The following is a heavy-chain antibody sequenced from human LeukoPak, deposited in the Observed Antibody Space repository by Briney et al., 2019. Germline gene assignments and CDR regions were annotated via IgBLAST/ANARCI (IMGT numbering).Heavy chain of an antibody. D-gene: IGHD3-10*01. Sequence: ASVKVSCKASGYTFTSYDINWVRQATGQGLEWMGWMNPNSGNTGYAQKFQGRVTMTRNTSISTAYMELSSLRSEDTAVYYCARGRAVTMVRGVIGWFEPWGQGTLVTVSS. V-gene: IGHV1-8*01. CDR2: MNPNSGNT. CDR3: ARGRAVTMVRGVIGWFEP. CDR1: GYTFTSYD. J-gene: IGHJ5*02.